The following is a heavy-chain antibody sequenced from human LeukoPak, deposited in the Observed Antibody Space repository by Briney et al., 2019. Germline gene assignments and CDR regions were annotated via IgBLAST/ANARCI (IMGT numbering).Heavy chain of an antibody. CDR3: ARWMARYYFDY. J-gene: IGHJ4*02. CDR2: IYYSGST. V-gene: IGHV4-59*08. CDR1: GGSISGYY. D-gene: IGHD5-24*01. Sequence: SETLSLTCTVSGGSISGYYWSWIRQSPGKGLEWIGYIYYSGSTNYNPSLESRVTISVDTSKNQFSLKLSSVTAADTAVYYCARWMARYYFDYWGQGTLVTVSS.